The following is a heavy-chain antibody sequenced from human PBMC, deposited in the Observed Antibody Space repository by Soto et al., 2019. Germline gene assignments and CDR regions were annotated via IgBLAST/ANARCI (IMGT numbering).Heavy chain of an antibody. CDR3: ARAPSNYYDFWSGYYPYYYYYGMDV. D-gene: IGHD3-3*01. J-gene: IGHJ6*02. CDR1: GGSISSGCYY. CDR2: IYYSGST. V-gene: IGHV4-30-4*08. Sequence: SETLSLTCTVSGGSISSGCYYWSWIRQHPGKGLEWIGYIYYSGSTYYNPSLKSRVTISVDTSKNQFSLKLSSVTAADTAVYYCARAPSNYYDFWSGYYPYYYYYGMDVWGQGTTVTVSS.